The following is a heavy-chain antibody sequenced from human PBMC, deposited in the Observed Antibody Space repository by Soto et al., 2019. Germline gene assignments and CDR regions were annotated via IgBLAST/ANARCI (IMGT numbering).Heavy chain of an antibody. Sequence: GGSLRLSCAASGFRFSDYGMHWVRQAPGKGLEWVAAIFSDGNTKQYADSVKGRFSVSRDNSENTLYLQMTSLRVDDTAVYYCTNWRGRLNFDYWGQGTLVTVSS. D-gene: IGHD3-10*01. CDR3: TNWRGRLNFDY. CDR2: IFSDGNTK. CDR1: GFRFSDYG. V-gene: IGHV3-33*06. J-gene: IGHJ4*02.